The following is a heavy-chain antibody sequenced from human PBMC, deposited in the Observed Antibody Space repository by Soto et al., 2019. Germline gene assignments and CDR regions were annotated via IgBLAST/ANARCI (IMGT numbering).Heavy chain of an antibody. CDR3: ARMSSSSGLFGFDY. Sequence: SETLSLTCTVSGGSISSGGYYWSWIRQHPGKGLEWIGYIYYSGSTYYNPSLKSRVTISVDTSKDQFSLKLSSVTAADTAVYYCARMSSSSGLFGFDYWGQGTLVTVSS. D-gene: IGHD6-6*01. J-gene: IGHJ4*02. CDR2: IYYSGST. V-gene: IGHV4-31*03. CDR1: GGSISSGGYY.